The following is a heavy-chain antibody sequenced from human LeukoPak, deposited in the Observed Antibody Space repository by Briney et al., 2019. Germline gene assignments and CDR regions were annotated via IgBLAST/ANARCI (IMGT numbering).Heavy chain of an antibody. CDR3: ARGGYSYYYESSGYYY. Sequence: VASVKVSCKASGYTFTSYDINWVRQATGQGLEWMGWMNPNSGNTAYAQKFQGRVTMTRNTSISTAYMELSSLRSEDTAVYYCARGGYSYYYESSGYYYWGQGTLVTVSS. D-gene: IGHD3-22*01. J-gene: IGHJ4*02. CDR2: MNPNSGNT. V-gene: IGHV1-8*01. CDR1: GYTFTSYD.